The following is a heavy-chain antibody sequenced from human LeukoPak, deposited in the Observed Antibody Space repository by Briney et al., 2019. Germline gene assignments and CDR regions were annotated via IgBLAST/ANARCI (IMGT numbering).Heavy chain of an antibody. Sequence: KLGTSLKISCKGSGYIFRNYWIGWVRQMPGQGLEWMGVVYPGDSDTRYSPSFRGQVTISADESISTAFLQWSTLKASDTAMYYCARAQDTAMAVDSWGQGTLVTVSS. V-gene: IGHV5-51*01. CDR2: VYPGDSDT. CDR3: ARAQDTAMAVDS. D-gene: IGHD6-19*01. CDR1: GYIFRNYW. J-gene: IGHJ4*02.